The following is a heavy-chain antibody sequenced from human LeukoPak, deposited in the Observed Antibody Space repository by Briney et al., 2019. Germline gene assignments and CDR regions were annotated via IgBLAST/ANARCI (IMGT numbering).Heavy chain of an antibody. D-gene: IGHD3-22*01. J-gene: IGHJ4*02. Sequence: PSETLSLTCTVSGHSISSGDYYWRWIRQPAGKGLEWIGRIYTSGSTTNNPSLQSQFTISGDTSENQFSLRLSSVTAADTAVYYCARASYSYDISGWVPFDYWGQGTLVTVSS. CDR2: IYTSGST. CDR3: ARASYSYDISGWVPFDY. CDR1: GHSISSGDYY. V-gene: IGHV4-61*02.